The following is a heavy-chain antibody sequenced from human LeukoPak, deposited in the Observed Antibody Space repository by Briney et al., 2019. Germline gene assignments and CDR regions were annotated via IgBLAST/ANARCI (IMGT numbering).Heavy chain of an antibody. CDR2: IHYSGST. CDR1: GGSVYTYY. Sequence: SETLSLTCTVSGGSVYTYYWSWIRQPPGKGLEWIGYIHYSGSTNYNPSLKSRVSISVDTSKNLFSLKLNSVTAADTAVYYCARDIGDDYTNWFDPWGQGTLVTVSS. CDR3: ARDIGDDYTNWFDP. D-gene: IGHD5-24*01. J-gene: IGHJ5*02. V-gene: IGHV4-59*02.